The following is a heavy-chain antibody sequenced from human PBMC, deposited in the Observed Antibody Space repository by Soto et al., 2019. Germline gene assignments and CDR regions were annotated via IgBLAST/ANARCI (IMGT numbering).Heavy chain of an antibody. J-gene: IGHJ6*02. Sequence: GWSLRLSCAASGFTFSSYGMHWVRQAPGKGLEWVAVIWYDGSNKYYADSVKGRFTISRDNSKNTLYLQMNSLRAEDTAVYYCARPSGSIKMNPEVRYYYYGMDVWGQGSTATVSS. CDR1: GFTFSSYG. CDR2: IWYDGSNK. CDR3: ARPSGSIKMNPEVRYYYYGMDV. D-gene: IGHD3-10*01. V-gene: IGHV3-33*01.